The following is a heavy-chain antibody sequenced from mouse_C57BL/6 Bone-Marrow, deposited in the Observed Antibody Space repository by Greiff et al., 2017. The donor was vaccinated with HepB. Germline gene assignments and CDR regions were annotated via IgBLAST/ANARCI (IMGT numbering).Heavy chain of an antibody. CDR2: IYPGDGDT. D-gene: IGHD1-1*01. CDR1: GYAFSSYW. V-gene: IGHV1-80*01. Sequence: VQLQQSGAELVQPGASVKLSCKASGYAFSSYWMNWVSQSPGKGLEWIAQIYPGDGDTNYTGKFKGRSTLSRDKASSTAYMQISSLTSEDSAVYFCARERSSYKGDYWGQGTTLTVSS. CDR3: ARERSSYKGDY. J-gene: IGHJ2*01.